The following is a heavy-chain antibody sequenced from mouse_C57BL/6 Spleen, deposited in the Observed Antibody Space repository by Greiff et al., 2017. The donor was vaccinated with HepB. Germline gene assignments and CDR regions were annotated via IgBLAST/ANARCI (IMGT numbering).Heavy chain of an antibody. CDR2: ISSGSSTI. CDR3: ARGWFHPYFDY. D-gene: IGHD2-3*01. J-gene: IGHJ2*01. CDR1: GFTFSDYG. V-gene: IGHV5-17*01. Sequence: EVKLMESGGGLVKPGGSLKLSCAASGFTFSDYGMHWVRQAPEKGLEWVAYISSGSSTIYYADTVKGRFTISRDNAKNTLCLQMTSLRSEDTAMYYCARGWFHPYFDYWGQGTTLTVSS.